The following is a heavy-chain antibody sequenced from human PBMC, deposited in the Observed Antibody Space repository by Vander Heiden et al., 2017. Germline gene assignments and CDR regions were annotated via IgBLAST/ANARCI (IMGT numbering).Heavy chain of an antibody. Sequence: QLQLQESGPGLVKPSETLSLTCTVSGGSIRSNGYYWGWIRQPPGKGLEWIANFYYSGSTYYSPSLKSRVTISVDTSKNLFSLRLRSVTAADTAVYYCARTVAVAGTDWYFDLWGRGTLVTVSS. V-gene: IGHV4-39*01. CDR3: ARTVAVAGTDWYFDL. D-gene: IGHD6-19*01. CDR2: FYYSGST. CDR1: GGSIRSNGYY. J-gene: IGHJ2*01.